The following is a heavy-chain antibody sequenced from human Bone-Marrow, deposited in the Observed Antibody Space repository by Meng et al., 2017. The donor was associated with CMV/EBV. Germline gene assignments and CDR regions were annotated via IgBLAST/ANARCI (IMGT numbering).Heavy chain of an antibody. V-gene: IGHV1-2*02. J-gene: IGHJ6*01. CDR1: GYTFTGYY. CDR2: INPNSGGT. CDR3: AREKYYYGSGTKQKNYYYYGMDV. D-gene: IGHD3-10*01. Sequence: ASVKVSCKASGYTFTGYYMHWVRQAPGQGLEWMGWINPNSGGTNYAQKFQGRVTMTRDTSISTAYMELSRLRSDDTAVYYCAREKYYYGSGTKQKNYYYYGMDVWGQGTTVTCYS.